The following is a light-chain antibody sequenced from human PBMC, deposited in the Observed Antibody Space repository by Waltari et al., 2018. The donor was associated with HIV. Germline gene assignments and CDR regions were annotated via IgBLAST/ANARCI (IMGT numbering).Light chain of an antibody. V-gene: IGKV3-15*01. CDR2: AAS. CDR1: QSVGTS. J-gene: IGKJ2*01. CDR3: QQYSDWPPGFT. Sequence: ETVMTQSPATLSVSPGERAILSCRASQSVGTSVAWYQQRTGQAPRLLISAASTRATGVPARFSGSGSGTEFTLTISSLQSEDFVVYYCQQYSDWPPGFTFGQGTKLDIK.